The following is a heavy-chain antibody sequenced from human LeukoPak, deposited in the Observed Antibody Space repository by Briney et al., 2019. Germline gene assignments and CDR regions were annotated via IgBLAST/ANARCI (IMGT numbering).Heavy chain of an antibody. CDR2: IQNDGGNE. CDR1: GFTFSTFH. V-gene: IGHV3-30*02. D-gene: IGHD3-10*02. CDR3: ARSYVLNFFNP. J-gene: IGHJ5*02. Sequence: QSGGSLRLSCATSGFTFSTFHMHWVCQAPGGVPEWVAFIQNDGGNEYYGDSVKGRFTISRDNSKSTLYLQLNSLTTEDTAVYYCARSYVLNFFNPWGQGTLVAVSS.